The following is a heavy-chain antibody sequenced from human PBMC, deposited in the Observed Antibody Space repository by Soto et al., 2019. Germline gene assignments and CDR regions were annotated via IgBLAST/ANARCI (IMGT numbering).Heavy chain of an antibody. CDR3: ARPSPRYCSGGSCLEFPDAFDI. J-gene: IGHJ3*02. D-gene: IGHD2-15*01. CDR1: GGSTSSSLYQ. CDR2: IYYSGST. Sequence: SETLSLTCTVSGGSTSSSLYQWGWIRQPPGKGLEWIGSIYYSGSTYYNPSLKSRVTISVDTSKNQFSLKLSSVTAADTAVYYCARPSPRYCSGGSCLEFPDAFDIWGQGTMVTVSS. V-gene: IGHV4-39*01.